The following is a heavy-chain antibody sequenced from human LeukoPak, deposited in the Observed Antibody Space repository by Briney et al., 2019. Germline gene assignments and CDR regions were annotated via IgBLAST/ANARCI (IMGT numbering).Heavy chain of an antibody. V-gene: IGHV3-48*01. CDR3: AKDPTHFRVWDDYDNTRLNY. Sequence: PGGSLRLSCAASGFTFSNYSMNWVRQAPGKGLERVSYISSRSRTIYYADSVKGRFTISRDNAKNTVYLQMNSLRAEDTAVYYCAKDPTHFRVWDDYDNTRLNYWGQGTLVTVSS. CDR2: ISSRSRTI. J-gene: IGHJ4*02. CDR1: GFTFSNYS. D-gene: IGHD3-22*01.